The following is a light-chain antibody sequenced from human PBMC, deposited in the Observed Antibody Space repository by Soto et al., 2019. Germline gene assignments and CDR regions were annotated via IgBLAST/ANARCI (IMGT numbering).Light chain of an antibody. CDR2: GAS. Sequence: EIVMTQSPATLSVSPGERATLSCRASQSVSSNLAWYQQKPGQAPRLLIYGASTRATDIPARFGGSGSGTEFTLTISSLPSEDFAVYYCQQYNNWPPFTFGQGTKVDIK. CDR1: QSVSSN. CDR3: QQYNNWPPFT. V-gene: IGKV3-15*01. J-gene: IGKJ2*01.